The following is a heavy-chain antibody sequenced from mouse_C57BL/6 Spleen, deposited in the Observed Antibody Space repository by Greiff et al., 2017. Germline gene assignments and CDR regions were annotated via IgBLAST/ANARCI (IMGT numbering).Heavy chain of an antibody. CDR2: INPSNGGT. Sequence: QVQLQQPGTELVKPGASVKLSCKASGYTFTSYWMHWVKQRPGQGLEWIGNINPSNGGTNYNEKFKSKATLTVDKSSSTAYMQLSSLTTEASAVYYCAREGGLRQEGYYAMDYWGQGTSGTVAS. CDR1: GYTFTSYW. J-gene: IGHJ4*01. CDR3: AREGGLRQEGYYAMDY. V-gene: IGHV1-53*01. D-gene: IGHD2-4*01.